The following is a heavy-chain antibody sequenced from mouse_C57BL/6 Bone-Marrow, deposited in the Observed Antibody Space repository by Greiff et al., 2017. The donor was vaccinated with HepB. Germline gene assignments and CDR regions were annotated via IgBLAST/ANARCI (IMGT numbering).Heavy chain of an antibody. V-gene: IGHV1-42*01. J-gene: IGHJ2*01. CDR3: ARDTTVVATGYFDY. CDR1: GYSFTGYY. D-gene: IGHD1-1*01. Sequence: VQLQQSGPELVKPGASVKISCKASGYSFTGYYMNWVKQSPEKSLEWIGEINPSTGGTTYNQKFKAKATLTVDKSSSTAYMQLKSLTSEDSAVYFCARDTTVVATGYFDYWGQGTTLTVSS. CDR2: INPSTGGT.